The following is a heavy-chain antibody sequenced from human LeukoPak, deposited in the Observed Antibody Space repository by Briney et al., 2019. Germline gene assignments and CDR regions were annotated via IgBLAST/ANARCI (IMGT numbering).Heavy chain of an antibody. V-gene: IGHV3-74*01. CDR3: VRDQTTMVRGVCWFDP. CDR2: INSDGSST. D-gene: IGHD3-10*01. CDR1: GFTFSSYW. Sequence: GGSLRLSCAASGFTFSSYWMHWVRQAPGKGLVWVSRINSDGSSTSYADSVKGRFTISRDNAKNTLYLQMNSLRVEDTAVYYCVRDQTTMVRGVCWFDPWGQGTLVTVSS. J-gene: IGHJ5*02.